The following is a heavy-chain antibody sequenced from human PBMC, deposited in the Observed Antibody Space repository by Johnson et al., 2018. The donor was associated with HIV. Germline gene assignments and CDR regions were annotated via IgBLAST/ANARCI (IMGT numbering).Heavy chain of an antibody. D-gene: IGHD3-3*01. V-gene: IGHV3-30*03. CDR1: GLTFSSYG. J-gene: IGHJ3*02. CDR3: ARASLEWLLSLVPLGAFDI. CDR2: ISYDGSNK. Sequence: QVQLVESGGGVVQPGQSLRLSCAASGLTFSSYGMHWVRQAPGKGLEWVALISYDGSNKYYVDSVKGRFTISRDNAKNSLYLQMNSLRAEDTAVYYCARASLEWLLSLVPLGAFDIWGQGTMVTVSS.